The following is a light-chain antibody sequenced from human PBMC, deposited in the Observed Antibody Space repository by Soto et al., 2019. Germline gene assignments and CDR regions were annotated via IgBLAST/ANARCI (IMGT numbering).Light chain of an antibody. CDR2: GAS. Sequence: EIVLTQSPGTLSLSPGERATLSCRASQSVSSSYLAWYQQKPGQAPRLLIYGASSRATGIADRFSGSGSGTDFALTINRLELEDCAVYYCHQYGSSPYTFGQGTKLEI. CDR1: QSVSSSY. CDR3: HQYGSSPYT. V-gene: IGKV3-20*01. J-gene: IGKJ2*01.